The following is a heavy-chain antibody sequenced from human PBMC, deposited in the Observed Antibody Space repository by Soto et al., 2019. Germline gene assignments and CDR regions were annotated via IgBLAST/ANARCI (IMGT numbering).Heavy chain of an antibody. CDR1: GGSINPYY. CDR2: IDNSGNT. CDR3: ARGFSGQRLDP. V-gene: IGHV4-59*01. D-gene: IGHD3-10*01. Sequence: PSETLSLTCTVAGGSINPYYWSWIRHPPGRALEWTGYIDNSGNTNYNPSPQSRVTISRDTSKSQFSLRLTSVTAADTSICYCARGFSGQRLDPWGQGTLVTVSS. J-gene: IGHJ5*02.